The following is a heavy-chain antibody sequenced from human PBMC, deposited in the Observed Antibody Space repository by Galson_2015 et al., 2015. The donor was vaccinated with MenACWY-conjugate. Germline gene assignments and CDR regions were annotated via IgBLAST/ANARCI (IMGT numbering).Heavy chain of an antibody. D-gene: IGHD2-2*01. CDR1: GGTFSSYA. CDR3: VGVVVPAAIDYYYYGMDV. CDR2: IIPIFGTA. Sequence: SVKVSCKASGGTFSSYAISWVRQAPGQGLEWMGGIIPIFGTANYAQKFQGRVTITADESTSTAYMELSSLRSEDTAVYYCVGVVVPAAIDYYYYGMDVWGQGTTVTVSS. V-gene: IGHV1-69*13. J-gene: IGHJ6*02.